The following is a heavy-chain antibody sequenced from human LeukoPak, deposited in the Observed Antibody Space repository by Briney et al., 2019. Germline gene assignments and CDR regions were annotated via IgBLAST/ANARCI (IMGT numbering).Heavy chain of an antibody. V-gene: IGHV4-59*08. D-gene: IGHD2-2*01. Sequence: SETLCLSCAVSGGSISVDYWSWIRQPPGKGLEWIGSIHCSGSTTYSPSLKSRVTISVDTSKNQFSLKLSSVTAADTAVYYCARRLGGTSTRFDYWGQGPRVTVSS. CDR1: GGSISVDY. CDR3: ARRLGGTSTRFDY. CDR2: IHCSGST. J-gene: IGHJ4*02.